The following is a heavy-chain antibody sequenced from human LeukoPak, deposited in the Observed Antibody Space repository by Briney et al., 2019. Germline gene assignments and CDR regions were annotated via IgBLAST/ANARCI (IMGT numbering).Heavy chain of an antibody. V-gene: IGHV4-38-2*02. D-gene: IGHD3-22*01. CDR1: GYSISSGYY. J-gene: IGHJ5*02. CDR3: ARWGTYYYDSSGGWFDP. Sequence: PSETLSLTCTVSGYSISSGYYWGWIRQPPGKGLEWIGSIYHSGSTNYNPSLKSRVTMSVDTSKNQFSLKLSSVTAADTAVYYCARWGTYYYDSSGGWFDPWGQGTLVTVSS. CDR2: IYHSGST.